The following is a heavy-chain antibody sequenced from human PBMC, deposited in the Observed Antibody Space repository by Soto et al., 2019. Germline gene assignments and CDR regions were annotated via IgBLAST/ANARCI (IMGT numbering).Heavy chain of an antibody. CDR1: GYTLTELS. J-gene: IGHJ6*02. CDR3: ATDCGPAGGGRDSSTSCYSGYYYYGMDV. Sequence: ASVKVYCKVSGYTLTELSMHWVRQAPGKGLEWMGGFDPEDGETIYAQKFQGRVTMTEDTSTDTAYMELSSLRSEDTAVYYCATDCGPAGGGRDSSTSCYSGYYYYGMDVWGQGTTVTVSS. V-gene: IGHV1-24*01. CDR2: FDPEDGET. D-gene: IGHD2-2*01.